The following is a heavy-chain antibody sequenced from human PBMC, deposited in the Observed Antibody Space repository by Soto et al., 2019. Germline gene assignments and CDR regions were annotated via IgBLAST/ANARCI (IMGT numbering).Heavy chain of an antibody. CDR2: ISGSGGST. Sequence: GGSLRLSCAASGFTFSSYAMSWVRQAPGKGLEWVSAISGSGGSTYYADSVKGRFTISRDNSKNTLYLQMNSLRAEDTAVYYCAKDQAGWSSWLYYYGMDVWGQGTTVTVSS. CDR3: AKDQAGWSSWLYYYGMDV. D-gene: IGHD6-13*01. CDR1: GFTFSSYA. J-gene: IGHJ6*02. V-gene: IGHV3-23*01.